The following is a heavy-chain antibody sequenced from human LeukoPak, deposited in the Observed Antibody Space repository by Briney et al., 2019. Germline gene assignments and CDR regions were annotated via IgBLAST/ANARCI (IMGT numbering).Heavy chain of an antibody. V-gene: IGHV4-59*01. J-gene: IGHJ6*03. CDR3: ARLSRRMHLLTGRGSRADHYYYYMDV. CDR1: GGSINSYY. D-gene: IGHD2/OR15-2a*01. Sequence: PSETLSLTCTVSGGSINSYYWTWIRQPPGKGLEWFGYIHYSGSASYNPSLKSRVTISVDTSKNQFSLKLSSVTAADTAVYYCARLSRRMHLLTGRGSRADHYYYYMDVWGKGTTVTVSS. CDR2: IHYSGSA.